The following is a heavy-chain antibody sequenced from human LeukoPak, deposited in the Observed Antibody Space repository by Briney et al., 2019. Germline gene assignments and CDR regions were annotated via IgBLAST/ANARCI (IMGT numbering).Heavy chain of an antibody. D-gene: IGHD2-15*01. CDR2: INHSGST. CDR1: GGSFSGYY. Sequence: PSETLPLTCAVYGGSFSGYYWSWIRQPPGKGLEWIGEINHSGSTNYNPSLKSLVTISVDTSKNQFSLKLSSVTAADTAVYYCARGRVAPTRYCSGGSCRSYFDYWGQGTLVTVSS. V-gene: IGHV4-34*01. J-gene: IGHJ4*02. CDR3: ARGRVAPTRYCSGGSCRSYFDY.